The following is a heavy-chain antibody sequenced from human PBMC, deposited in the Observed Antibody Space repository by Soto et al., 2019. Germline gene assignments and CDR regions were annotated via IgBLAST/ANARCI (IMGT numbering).Heavy chain of an antibody. CDR3: ARGYGPGLAEARDI. CDR1: GYTFASHG. J-gene: IGHJ3*02. Sequence: VASVKVSCKASGYTFASHGFSWVRQAPGQGLEWMGWISGFNGTADYAQKFQGRVTMTTDTSTSTAYMELRSLRSDDTAVYYCARGYGPGLAEARDIWGQGKMVTV. CDR2: ISGFNGTA. V-gene: IGHV1-18*01. D-gene: IGHD1-1*01.